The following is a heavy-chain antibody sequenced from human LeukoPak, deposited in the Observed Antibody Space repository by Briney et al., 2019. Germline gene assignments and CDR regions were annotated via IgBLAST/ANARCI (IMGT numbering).Heavy chain of an antibody. CDR1: GFTFSSYS. Sequence: PGGSLRLSCAASGFTFSSYSMNWVRQAPGEGLEWVSSISSSSSYIYYADSVKGRFTISRDNAKNTLYLQMNSLRAEDTAVYYCAKDWGRDLRSSTSCSDYWGQGTLVTVSS. D-gene: IGHD2-2*01. CDR2: ISSSSSYI. V-gene: IGHV3-21*01. J-gene: IGHJ4*02. CDR3: AKDWGRDLRSSTSCSDY.